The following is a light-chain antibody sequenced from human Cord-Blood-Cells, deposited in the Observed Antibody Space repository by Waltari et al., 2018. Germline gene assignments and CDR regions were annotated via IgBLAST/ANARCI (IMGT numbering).Light chain of an antibody. CDR1: PSVLYSSNNKNY. CDR3: QQYYSTPYT. CDR2: WAS. J-gene: IGKJ2*01. V-gene: IGKV4-1*01. Sequence: DIVMTQSPDSLAVSLGERATIHCKSSPSVLYSSNNKNYLAWYQQKPGQPPKLLIYWASTRESGVPDRFSGSGSVTDFTLTISSLQAEDVAVYYCQQYYSTPYTFGQGTKLEIK.